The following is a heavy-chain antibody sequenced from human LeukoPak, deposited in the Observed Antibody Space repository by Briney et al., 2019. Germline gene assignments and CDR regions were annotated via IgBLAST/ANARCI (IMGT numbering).Heavy chain of an antibody. CDR2: IYYSGST. J-gene: IGHJ4*02. CDR3: ARFRMPDHILTGYYKGGYFDY. D-gene: IGHD3-9*01. Sequence: SETLSLTCTVSGGSISSYYWSWIRQPPGKGLEWIGYIYYSGSTNYNPSLKSPVTISVDTSKNQFSLKLSSVTAGDTAVYYCARFRMPDHILTGYYKGGYFDYWGQGTLVTVSS. V-gene: IGHV4-59*01. CDR1: GGSISSYY.